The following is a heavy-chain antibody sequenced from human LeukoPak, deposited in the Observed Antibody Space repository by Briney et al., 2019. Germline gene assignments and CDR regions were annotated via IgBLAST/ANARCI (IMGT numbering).Heavy chain of an antibody. D-gene: IGHD3-22*01. CDR1: GYKFNAYW. Sequence: GESLRISCKGSGYKFNAYWIAWVRQMPGKGLEWMGIIYPDDSDTRYSPSFQGRVTISADKSVSIAYLQWSSLKASDTAMYYCARPNITSYYDSRGYDAFDVWGQGTMAIVSS. V-gene: IGHV5-51*01. CDR3: ARPNITSYYDSRGYDAFDV. CDR2: IYPDDSDT. J-gene: IGHJ3*01.